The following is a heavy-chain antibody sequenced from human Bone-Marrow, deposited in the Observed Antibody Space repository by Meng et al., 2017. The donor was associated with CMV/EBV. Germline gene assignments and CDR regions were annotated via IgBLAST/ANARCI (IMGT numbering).Heavy chain of an antibody. CDR1: GFTFSSYS. V-gene: IGHV3-48*04. D-gene: IGHD2-2*01. Sequence: GESLKISCAASGFTFSSYSMNWVRQAPGKGLEWVSYISSSSSTIYYADSVKGRFTISRDNAKNSLYLQMNSLRAEDTAVYYCARADSIVVVPAAMALGYYYGMDVWGQGTTVTVPS. J-gene: IGHJ6*02. CDR2: ISSSSSTI. CDR3: ARADSIVVVPAAMALGYYYGMDV.